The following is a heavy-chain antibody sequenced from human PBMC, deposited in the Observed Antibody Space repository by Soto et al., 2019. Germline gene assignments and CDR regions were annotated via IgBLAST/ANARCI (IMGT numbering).Heavy chain of an antibody. V-gene: IGHV1-18*01. Sequence: QVQLVQSGAEVKKPGASVKVSCKASGYTFTTYDINWVRQAPGQGLEWMGWISTYNGNTNYAQRVQGRVTMSTDTSTSTAYMELRSLRSDDSAVYYCARTHFDAFDIWGQGTMVTVSS. J-gene: IGHJ3*02. CDR1: GYTFTTYD. CDR2: ISTYNGNT. CDR3: ARTHFDAFDI.